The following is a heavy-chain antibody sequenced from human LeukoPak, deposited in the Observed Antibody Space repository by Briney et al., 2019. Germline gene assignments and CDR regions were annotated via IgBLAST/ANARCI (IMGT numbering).Heavy chain of an antibody. Sequence: SVKVSCKASGGTFSSYAISWVRQAPGQGLEWMGGIIPIFGTANYAQKFQGRVTITADESTSTAYMELSSLRSEDTAVYYCARDHSSSPYFDYWGQGTLVTVSS. J-gene: IGHJ4*02. CDR3: ARDHSSSPYFDY. CDR1: GGTFSSYA. D-gene: IGHD6-6*01. V-gene: IGHV1-69*13. CDR2: IIPIFGTA.